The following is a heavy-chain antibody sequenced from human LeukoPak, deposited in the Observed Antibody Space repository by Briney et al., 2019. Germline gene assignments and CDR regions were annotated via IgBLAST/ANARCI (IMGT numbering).Heavy chain of an antibody. D-gene: IGHD3-16*01. Sequence: SETLSLTCTVSGGSISSYYWSWIRQPPGKGLEWIGYIYYSGSTNYNPSLKSRVTISVDTSKNQFSLKLSSVTAADTAVYYCARLVPGGAFDIWGQGTMVTVSS. CDR1: GGSISSYY. CDR2: IYYSGST. J-gene: IGHJ3*02. CDR3: ARLVPGGAFDI. V-gene: IGHV4-59*08.